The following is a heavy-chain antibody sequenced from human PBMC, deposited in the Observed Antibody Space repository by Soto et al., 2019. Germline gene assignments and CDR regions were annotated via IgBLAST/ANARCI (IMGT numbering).Heavy chain of an antibody. D-gene: IGHD3-10*01. J-gene: IGHJ4*02. CDR2: INTFNGNT. CDR3: ARVTFGTSYPFDS. CDR1: GYIFTSYA. V-gene: IGHV1-18*01. Sequence: QVQLVQSGAEVKKPGASVTVSCKASGYIFTSYAITWVRQAPGQGLEWMGWINTFNGNTNYAQNLHGRVTMTTDTSTNTANMEVRSVMSDDTAVYCCARVTFGTSYPFDSWGQGTLVTFSS.